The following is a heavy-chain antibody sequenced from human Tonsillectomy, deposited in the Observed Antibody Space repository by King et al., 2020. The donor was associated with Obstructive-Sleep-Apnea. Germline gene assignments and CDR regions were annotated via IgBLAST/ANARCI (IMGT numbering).Heavy chain of an antibody. J-gene: IGHJ3*02. V-gene: IGHV4-59*01. Sequence: VQLQESGPGLVKPAETLSLTCTVPGGSISSYYWSCIRQPPGKCRDLIGYFYFSGSTNYNSPHKRRVTISVDTSKNQFSLKLSSVTAADTAVYYCARNCGGDCYSRAFDIWGQGTMVTVSS. CDR3: ARNCGGDCYSRAFDI. CDR1: GGSISSYY. CDR2: FYFSGST. D-gene: IGHD2-21*02.